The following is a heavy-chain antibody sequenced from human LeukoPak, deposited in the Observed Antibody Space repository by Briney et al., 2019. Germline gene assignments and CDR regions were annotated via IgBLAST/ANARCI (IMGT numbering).Heavy chain of an antibody. D-gene: IGHD3-9*01. CDR2: INAGNGNT. Sequence: ASVKVSCKASGYTFTSYAMHWVRQAPGQRLEWMGWINAGNGNTKYSQKFQGRVTITRDTSASTAYMELSSLRSEDTAVYYCARDEWLVGRYYYYYGMDVWGQGTTVTVSS. J-gene: IGHJ6*02. V-gene: IGHV1-3*01. CDR1: GYTFTSYA. CDR3: ARDEWLVGRYYYYYGMDV.